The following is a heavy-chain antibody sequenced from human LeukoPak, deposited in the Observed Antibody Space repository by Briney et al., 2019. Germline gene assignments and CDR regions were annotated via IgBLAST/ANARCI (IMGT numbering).Heavy chain of an antibody. Sequence: SETLSLTCIVSGGSISSSSYYWGWIRQPPGKGLEWIGSIYYSGSTYYNPSLKSRVTISVDTSKNQFSLKLSSVTAADTAVYYCARVVATYPFYYYGMDVWGQGTTVTVSS. D-gene: IGHD2-2*02. CDR3: ARVVATYPFYYYGMDV. V-gene: IGHV4-39*07. J-gene: IGHJ6*02. CDR2: IYYSGST. CDR1: GGSISSSSYY.